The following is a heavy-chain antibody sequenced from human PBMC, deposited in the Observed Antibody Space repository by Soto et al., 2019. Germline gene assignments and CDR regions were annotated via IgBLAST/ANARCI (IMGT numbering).Heavy chain of an antibody. J-gene: IGHJ6*02. CDR2: IIPIFGTA. Sequence: QVQLVQSGAEVKKPGSSVRVSCKASGGTFSSYAISWVRQAPGQGLEWMGGIIPIFGTANYAQKFQGRVTITADESTSTAYMELSSLRSEDTAVYYCARYETGRGTGTTWGYYGMDVWGQGTTVTVSS. CDR3: ARYETGRGTGTTWGYYGMDV. D-gene: IGHD1-7*01. CDR1: GGTFSSYA. V-gene: IGHV1-69*01.